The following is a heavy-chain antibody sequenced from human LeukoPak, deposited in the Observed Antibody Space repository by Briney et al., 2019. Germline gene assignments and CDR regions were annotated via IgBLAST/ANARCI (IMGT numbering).Heavy chain of an antibody. CDR3: ARDTNSGDFWSGYFVY. D-gene: IGHD3-3*01. Sequence: GASVKVSCKASGYTFTSYGISWVRQAPGQGLEWMGWISAYNGNTNYAQKLQGRVTMTTDTSMSTAYMELRSLRSDDTAVYYCARDTNSGDFWSGYFVYWGQGTLVTVSS. J-gene: IGHJ4*02. CDR2: ISAYNGNT. CDR1: GYTFTSYG. V-gene: IGHV1-18*01.